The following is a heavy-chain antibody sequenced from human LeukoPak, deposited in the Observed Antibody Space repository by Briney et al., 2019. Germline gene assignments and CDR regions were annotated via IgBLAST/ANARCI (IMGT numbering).Heavy chain of an antibody. CDR2: INPNNGDT. D-gene: IGHD3-16*01. J-gene: IGHJ2*01. Sequence: ASVKVSCKASGYIFTNYYIYWLRKAPGQGLECLGWINPNNGDTKSAPKFQGRVTMTGDTSINTAYLDLSSLTFDDTAVYHCARFPVGTWGSYFDLWGRGTLVTVSS. V-gene: IGHV1-2*02. CDR1: GYIFTNYY. CDR3: ARFPVGTWGSYFDL.